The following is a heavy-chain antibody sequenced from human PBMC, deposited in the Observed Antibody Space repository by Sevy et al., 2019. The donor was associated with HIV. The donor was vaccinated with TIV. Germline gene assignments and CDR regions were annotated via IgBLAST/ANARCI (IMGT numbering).Heavy chain of an antibody. CDR3: AKKGYSSGIFYYFDY. CDR1: GFSFSDSY. D-gene: IGHD5-18*01. J-gene: IGHJ4*02. CDR2: ISGSGNNI. V-gene: IGHV3-11*01. Sequence: GGSLRLSCAASGFSFSDSYMSWVRQAPGKGLEWIAYISGSGNNIYYADSVRGRFSISRDNAKKSLYLQMNSLRAEDTAVYFCAKKGYSSGIFYYFDYWGQGTLVTVSS.